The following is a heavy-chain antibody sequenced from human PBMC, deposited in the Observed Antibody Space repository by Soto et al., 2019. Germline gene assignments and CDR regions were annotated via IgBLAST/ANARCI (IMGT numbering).Heavy chain of an antibody. J-gene: IGHJ3*02. CDR2: IIPILGSE. D-gene: IGHD4-17*01. Sequence: QVQLVQSGVEVKKPGSSVKVSCKASGGTFSSYTFTWVRQAPGQGLEWMGRIIPILGSESYAPNFQDRVTITADKSTSTAYMALSSLRSEDTAVYYCATSNTVWGAFDIWGQGTMVTVSS. CDR3: ATSNTVWGAFDI. CDR1: GGTFSSYT. V-gene: IGHV1-69*02.